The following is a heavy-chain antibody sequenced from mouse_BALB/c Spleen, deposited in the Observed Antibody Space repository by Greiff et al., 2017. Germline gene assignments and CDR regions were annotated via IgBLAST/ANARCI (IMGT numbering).Heavy chain of an antibody. CDR2: ISSGGSYT. V-gene: IGHV5-6*01. Sequence: EVKVVESGGDLVKPGGSLKLSCAASGFTFSSYGMSWVRQTPDKRLEWVATISSGGSYTYYPDSVKGRFTISRDNAKNTLYLQMSSLKSEDTAMYYCARLLYYGNYEYYYAMDYWGQGTSVTVSS. J-gene: IGHJ4*01. CDR1: GFTFSSYG. CDR3: ARLLYYGNYEYYYAMDY. D-gene: IGHD2-1*01.